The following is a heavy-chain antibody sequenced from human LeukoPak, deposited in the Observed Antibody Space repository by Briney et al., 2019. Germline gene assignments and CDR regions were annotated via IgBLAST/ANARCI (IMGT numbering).Heavy chain of an antibody. CDR3: AREEGRYFEPYYYYGMDV. D-gene: IGHD3-9*01. J-gene: IGHJ6*04. V-gene: IGHV3-7*03. Sequence: GGSLRLSCAASGFTFSIYWMSWVRQAPGKGLEWVANIKQDGSEKYYVDSVKGRFTISRDNAKNSLYLQMNSLRDEDTAVYYCAREEGRYFEPYYYYGMDVWGKGTTVTVSS. CDR1: GFTFSIYW. CDR2: IKQDGSEK.